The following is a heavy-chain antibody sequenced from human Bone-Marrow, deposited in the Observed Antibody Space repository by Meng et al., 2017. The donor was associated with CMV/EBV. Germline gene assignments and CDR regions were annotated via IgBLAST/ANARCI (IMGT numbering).Heavy chain of an antibody. V-gene: IGHV1-2*02. D-gene: IGHD1-7*01. J-gene: IGHJ4*02. Sequence: ASVKVSCKASGYSFTGYYIHWVRQAPGQGLEWMGWINPTSGDTIYARRFEGRVTMTRDTSISTAYMELSSLRSDDTAVFYCARWLELQNFDYWGQGKLVNVAS. CDR2: INPTSGDT. CDR3: ARWLELQNFDY. CDR1: GYSFTGYY.